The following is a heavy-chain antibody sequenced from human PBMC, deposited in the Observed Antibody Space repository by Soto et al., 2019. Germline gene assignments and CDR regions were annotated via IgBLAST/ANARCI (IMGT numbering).Heavy chain of an antibody. CDR2: IKQDGSEK. CDR1: GFTFSSYW. D-gene: IGHD3-22*01. CDR3: AGQYYYDSSGYKGNP. J-gene: IGHJ5*02. V-gene: IGHV3-7*01. Sequence: SVGSLRLSCAASGFTFSSYWMSWVRQAPGKGLEWVANIKQDGSEKYYVDSVKGRFTISRDNAKNSLYLQMNSLRAEDTAVYYCAGQYYYDSSGYKGNPWGQGTLVTV.